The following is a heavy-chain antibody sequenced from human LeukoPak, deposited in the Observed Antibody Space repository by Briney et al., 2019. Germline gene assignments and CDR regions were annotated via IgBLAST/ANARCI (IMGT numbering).Heavy chain of an antibody. CDR3: ARLISDDAGSSGLDY. D-gene: IGHD3-22*01. Sequence: GECLKISCKGSGYSFTSYWIGWVRQMPGKGLEWMGIIYPGDSDTRYSPSFQGQVTISADKSISTAYLQWSSLKASDTAMYYCARLISDDAGSSGLDYWGQGTLVTVSS. CDR1: GYSFTSYW. CDR2: IYPGDSDT. J-gene: IGHJ4*02. V-gene: IGHV5-51*01.